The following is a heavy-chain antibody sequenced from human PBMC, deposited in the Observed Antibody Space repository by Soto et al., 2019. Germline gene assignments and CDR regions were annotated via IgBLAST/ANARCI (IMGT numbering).Heavy chain of an antibody. D-gene: IGHD6-13*01. J-gene: IGHJ6*02. CDR2: IWYDGSNK. CDR3: ARDLGSSPPRYCYYGMDV. CDR1: GFTFSSYG. Sequence: QVQLVESGGGVVQPGRSLRLSCAASGFTFSSYGMHWVRQAPGKGLEWVAVIWYDGSNKYYADSVKGRFTISRDNSKNTLYLQMNSRRAEDTAVYYCARDLGSSPPRYCYYGMDVGGQGTPVTVSS. V-gene: IGHV3-33*01.